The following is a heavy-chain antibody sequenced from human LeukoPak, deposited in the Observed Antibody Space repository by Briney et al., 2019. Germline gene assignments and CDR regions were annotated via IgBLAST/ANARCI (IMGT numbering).Heavy chain of an antibody. Sequence: ASVKVSCKASGGTFSSYAISWVRQATGQGLEWMGWMNPNSGNTGYAQKFQGRVTMTRNTSISTAYMELSSLRSEDTAVYYCARGIHRGVWGSYHGDWGQGTLVTVSS. J-gene: IGHJ4*02. CDR3: ARGIHRGVWGSYHGD. V-gene: IGHV1-8*02. CDR1: GGTFSSYA. D-gene: IGHD3-16*02. CDR2: MNPNSGNT.